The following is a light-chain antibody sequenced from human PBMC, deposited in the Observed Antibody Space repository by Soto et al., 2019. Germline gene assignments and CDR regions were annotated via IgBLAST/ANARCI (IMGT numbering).Light chain of an antibody. Sequence: QSALTQPASVSGSPGQSIAISCTGTGSDVGGYRYVSWYQQHPGKAPKLIIYDVSNRPSGVSDRFSGSKSGNTASLTISGLQSEDEADYYCDSYTSSSSYVFGTWTKLTVL. J-gene: IGLJ1*01. V-gene: IGLV2-14*01. CDR3: DSYTSSSSYV. CDR1: GSDVGGYRY. CDR2: DVS.